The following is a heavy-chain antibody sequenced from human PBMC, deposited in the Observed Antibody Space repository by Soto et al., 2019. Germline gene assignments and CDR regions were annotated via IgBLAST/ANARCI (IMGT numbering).Heavy chain of an antibody. CDR1: GFTFSSYA. D-gene: IGHD6-19*01. CDR3: VKVKQQWLVRPFDY. CDR2: ISSNGGST. V-gene: IGHV3-64D*08. Sequence: LRLSCSASGFTFSSYAMHWVRQAPGKGLEYVSAISSNGGSTYYADSVKGRFTISRDNSKNTLYLQMSSLRAEDTAVYYCVKVKQQWLVRPFDYWGQGTLVTVSS. J-gene: IGHJ4*02.